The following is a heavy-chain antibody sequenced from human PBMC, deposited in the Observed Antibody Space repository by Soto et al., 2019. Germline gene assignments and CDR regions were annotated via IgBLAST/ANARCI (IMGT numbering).Heavy chain of an antibody. CDR3: ARGCSRSWYHWCINWYFDL. J-gene: IGHJ2*01. CDR1: GYTFTSYD. D-gene: IGHD6-13*01. CDR2: MHANSGNT. Sequence: QVQLVQSGAEVKKPGASVKVSCKASGYTFTSYDINWVRQATGQGLAWMGWMHANSGNTGYAQKVQGRVTMTMNTTLCTAYIKLSSLRSEDTAVYYCARGCSRSWYHWCINWYFDLWGRGTLVTVSS. V-gene: IGHV1-8*01.